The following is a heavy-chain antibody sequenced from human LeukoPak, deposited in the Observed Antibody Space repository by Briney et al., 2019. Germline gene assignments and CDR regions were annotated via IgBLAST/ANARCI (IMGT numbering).Heavy chain of an antibody. CDR2: ISGGGGST. D-gene: IGHD2-2*02. CDR1: DFTFSSYT. CDR3: AKWARDCSSTSCYMRY. J-gene: IGHJ4*02. V-gene: IGHV3-23*01. Sequence: GGSLRLSCVASDFTFSSYTMSWVRQAPGKGLEWVSAISGGGGSTYYADSVKGRFTISRDNSKNTLYLQMNSLRAEDTAVYYCAKWARDCSSTSCYMRYWGQGTLVTVSS.